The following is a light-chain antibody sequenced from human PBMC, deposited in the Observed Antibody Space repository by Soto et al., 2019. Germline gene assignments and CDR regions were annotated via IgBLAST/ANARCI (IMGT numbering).Light chain of an antibody. CDR2: GSS. Sequence: QLVLTQPPSVSGAPGQRVTISCTGSSSNIGTGYDVHWYQQLPGTAPKLLIYGSSNRPSGVPDRFSGSKSGTSASLAITGLQAVDEADYYCQSYDSSLRRVFGGGTKVTVL. CDR3: QSYDSSLRRV. V-gene: IGLV1-40*01. CDR1: SSNIGTGYD. J-gene: IGLJ2*01.